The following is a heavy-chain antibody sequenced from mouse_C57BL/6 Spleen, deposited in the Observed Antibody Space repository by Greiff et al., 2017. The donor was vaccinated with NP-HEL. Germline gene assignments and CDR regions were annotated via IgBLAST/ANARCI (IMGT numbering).Heavy chain of an antibody. CDR1: GYTFTSYW. CDR2: IYPGSGST. Sequence: QVQLQQPGAELVKPGASVKMSCKASGYTFTSYWITWVKQRPGQGLEWIGDIYPGSGSTNYNEKFKSKATLTVDTSSSTAYMQLSSLTSEDSAVYYCARKWVYYDYGAWFAYWGQGTLVTVSA. V-gene: IGHV1-55*01. J-gene: IGHJ3*01. CDR3: ARKWVYYDYGAWFAY. D-gene: IGHD2-4*01.